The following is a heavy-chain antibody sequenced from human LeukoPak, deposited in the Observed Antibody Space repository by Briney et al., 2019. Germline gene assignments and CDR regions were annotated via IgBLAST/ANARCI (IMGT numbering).Heavy chain of an antibody. D-gene: IGHD1-14*01. CDR3: ATETNGRHYDY. V-gene: IGHV3-21*06. CDR1: GLTFSTSG. Sequence: GGSLRLSCTASGLTFSTSGINSVRQAPGKGLEWVASIGPTGSDIYHADSIKGRFTISRDNANNFLYLQMNSLRAEDTAVYYCATETNGRHYDYWGQGTLLTVSS. CDR2: IGPTGSDI. J-gene: IGHJ4*02.